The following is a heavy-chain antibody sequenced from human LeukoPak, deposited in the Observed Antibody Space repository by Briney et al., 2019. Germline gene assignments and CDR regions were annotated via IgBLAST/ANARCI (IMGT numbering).Heavy chain of an antibody. CDR2: INHSGST. J-gene: IGHJ4*02. D-gene: IGHD3-10*01. CDR1: GGSFSSYY. CDR3: ARVHYGSGSLGDY. Sequence: NTSETLSLTCAVYGGSFSSYYWSWIRQSPGKGLEWIGKINHSGSTNYNPSLKSRVTISVDTSKNQFSLKLSSVTAADTAVYYCARVHYGSGSLGDYWGQGTLVTVSS. V-gene: IGHV4-34*01.